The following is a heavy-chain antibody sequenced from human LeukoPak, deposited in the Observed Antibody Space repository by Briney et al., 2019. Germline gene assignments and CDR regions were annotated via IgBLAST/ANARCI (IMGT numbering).Heavy chain of an antibody. CDR3: ARQLAAAGKGGFDY. CDR1: GCSISSYY. V-gene: IGHV4-4*07. D-gene: IGHD6-13*01. CDR2: IYSSGST. Sequence: PSETLSLTCTVSGCSISSYYWTWIRQAAGKGLEWIGRIYSSGSTNYNPSLKSRVTMSIDTSKNQFSLNLSSVTAADTAVYYCARQLAAAGKGGFDYWGQGTLVTVSS. J-gene: IGHJ4*02.